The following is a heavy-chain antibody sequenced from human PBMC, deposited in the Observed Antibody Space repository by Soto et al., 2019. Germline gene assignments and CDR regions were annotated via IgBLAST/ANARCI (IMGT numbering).Heavy chain of an antibody. CDR1: GGTFSSYT. D-gene: IGHD5-18*01. CDR2: IIPIPGIA. Sequence: SVKVSCKASGGTFSSYTISWVRQAPGQGLEWMGRIIPIPGIANYAQKFQGRVTITADKSTSTAYMELSSLRSEDTAVYYCARGGLVDMDTAMASRFDYRGQRSLVTGSS. V-gene: IGHV1-69*02. J-gene: IGHJ4*01. CDR3: ARGGLVDMDTAMASRFDY.